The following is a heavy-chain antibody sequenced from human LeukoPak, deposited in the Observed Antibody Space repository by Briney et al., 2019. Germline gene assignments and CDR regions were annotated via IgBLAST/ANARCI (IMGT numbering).Heavy chain of an antibody. CDR2: IIVYNGNT. D-gene: IGHD1-26*01. V-gene: IGHV1-18*01. Sequence: ASVQVSCKASGYTFTNYGVSWVRQAPAQGLEGMGWIIVYNGNTNYAQKLQGRVTMTTDTSTSTAYMELRSLRSDDTAVYYCARVIVGATSGDYWGQGTLVTVSS. CDR1: GYTFTNYG. CDR3: ARVIVGATSGDY. J-gene: IGHJ4*02.